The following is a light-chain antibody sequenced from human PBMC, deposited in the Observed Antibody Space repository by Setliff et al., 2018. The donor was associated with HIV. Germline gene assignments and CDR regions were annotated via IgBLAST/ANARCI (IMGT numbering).Light chain of an antibody. CDR1: IDPYNS. V-gene: IGLV2-14*03. J-gene: IGLJ1*01. Sequence: QSALAQPASVSGSPGQSITVSCTDIDPYNSVSWYQQHPGKAPKLIIYDVSDRPSGVSRRFSGSKSGNTASLTISGLQAEDEADYYCKSYAANSTPYLFGTGTKGTVL. CDR2: DVS. CDR3: KSYAANSTPYL.